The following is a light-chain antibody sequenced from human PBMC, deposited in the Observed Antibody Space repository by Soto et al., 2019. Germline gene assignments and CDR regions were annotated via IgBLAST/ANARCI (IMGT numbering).Light chain of an antibody. CDR3: HQYNHWLTWT. Sequence: EIVMTQSPATLSRSPGQRATLSCRASQSVSSKLAWYQQRPGQAPRLLIYSASTRATGIPARFSGSGSGTEFTLTISSLQSEDFAVYYCHQYNHWLTWTFGQGTRWIS. CDR1: QSVSSK. V-gene: IGKV3-15*01. CDR2: SAS. J-gene: IGKJ1*01.